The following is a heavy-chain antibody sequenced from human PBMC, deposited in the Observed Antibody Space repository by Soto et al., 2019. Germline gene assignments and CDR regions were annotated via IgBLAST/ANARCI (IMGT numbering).Heavy chain of an antibody. CDR2: IDPKNGGT. J-gene: IGHJ4*02. CDR3: GRDDYGIFPY. CDR1: GYSISAYY. D-gene: IGHD3-10*01. V-gene: IGHV1-2*02. Sequence: QVQLVQSGTEVKKPGASVKVSRQASGYSISAYYIHWVRQAPGQGLEWMGWIDPKNGGTVSAQKFQGRLTMTRDTSISTVDMDLSGLTSDDTALYYCGRDDYGIFPYWGQGSLVTVSS.